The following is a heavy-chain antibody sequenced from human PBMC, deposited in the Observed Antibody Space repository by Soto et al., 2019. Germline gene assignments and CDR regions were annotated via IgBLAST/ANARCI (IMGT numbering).Heavy chain of an antibody. CDR1: GFSFSSYW. J-gene: IGHJ4*02. V-gene: IGHV3-74*01. CDR3: ARANVVGIRHDY. D-gene: IGHD1-20*01. CDR2: VNGDGTIT. Sequence: VQLVESGGGLAQPGGSLRLACAASGFSFSSYWMDWVRQAPGKGLIWVSRVNGDGTITTYADSVKGRFTISRDNAKNMLYLQMDSLRAEDWAVYYCARANVVGIRHDYWGQGTLVTVSS.